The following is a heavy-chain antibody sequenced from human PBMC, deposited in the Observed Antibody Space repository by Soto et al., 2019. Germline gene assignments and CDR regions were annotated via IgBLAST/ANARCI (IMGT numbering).Heavy chain of an antibody. V-gene: IGHV4-34*01. D-gene: IGHD3-22*01. CDR2: INHSGST. J-gene: IGHJ4*02. CDR3: ARLYHNDIRGHYPFDY. Sequence: PSETLSLTCAVYGGSFSGYYCSWIRQPPWKGLEWIGEINHSGSTNYNPSLKSRVTISVDKSKNQFSLKLSSVTAADTAIYYCARLYHNDIRGHYPFDYWGQGSLVTVSS. CDR1: GGSFSGYY.